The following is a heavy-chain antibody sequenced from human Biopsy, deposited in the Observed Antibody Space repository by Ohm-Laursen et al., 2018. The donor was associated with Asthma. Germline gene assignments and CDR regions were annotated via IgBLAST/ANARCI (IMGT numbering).Heavy chain of an antibody. D-gene: IGHD2-15*01. V-gene: IGHV4-59*01. J-gene: IGHJ4*02. CDR2: IHYSGST. Sequence: GTLSLTWAVSGVSIRSYYWTWIQQPPGKGLERIGNIHYSGSTYSDPSLKSRVTISVDTSKKQISLRLSSVIAADTAVYYCAGFCSGGNCPDHWGQGTLVTVSS. CDR3: AGFCSGGNCPDH. CDR1: GVSIRSYY.